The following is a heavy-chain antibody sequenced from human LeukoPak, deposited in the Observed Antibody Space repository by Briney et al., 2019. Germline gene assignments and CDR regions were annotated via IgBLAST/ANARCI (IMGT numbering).Heavy chain of an antibody. V-gene: IGHV3-23*01. CDR1: GFTFTTYG. CDR3: AKDSHWILFDD. D-gene: IGHD2-2*03. Sequence: GGSLRLSCSASGFTFTTYGMNWVRQAPGKGLEWVSGIGGSGTRTYYADSVKGRFTISRDNSKNTLYLQMNSLRNEDTAVYYCAKDSHWILFDDWGQGTLVTVSS. J-gene: IGHJ4*02. CDR2: IGGSGTRT.